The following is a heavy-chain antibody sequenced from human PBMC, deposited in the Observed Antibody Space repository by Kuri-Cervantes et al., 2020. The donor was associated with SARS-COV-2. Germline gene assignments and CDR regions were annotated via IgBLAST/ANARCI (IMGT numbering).Heavy chain of an antibody. CDR3: ARGTNIAAAGTLDY. D-gene: IGHD6-13*01. J-gene: IGHJ4*02. Sequence: SCTVSGGSISSGGYYWSWIRQPPGKGLEWIGYICHSGSTYYNPSLKSRVTISVDRSKNQFSLKLSSVTAADTAVYYCARGTNIAAAGTLDYWGQGTLVTVSS. V-gene: IGHV4-30-2*01. CDR2: ICHSGST. CDR1: GGSISSGGYY.